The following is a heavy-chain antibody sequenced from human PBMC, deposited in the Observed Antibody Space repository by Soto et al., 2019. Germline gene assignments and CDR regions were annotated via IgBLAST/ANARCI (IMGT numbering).Heavy chain of an antibody. CDR2: IYHSGAT. D-gene: IGHD5-12*01. CDR1: GGSIRSHY. V-gene: IGHV4-59*11. J-gene: IGHJ4*02. Sequence: PSETLSLTCTVSGGSIRSHYWSWVRQPPGKGLEWIGYIYHSGATNYNPSLKSRVTMSVGTSKNQFSLKLRSVTAADTAVYYCASNSGYDHFDFWGQGTLVTVSS. CDR3: ASNSGYDHFDF.